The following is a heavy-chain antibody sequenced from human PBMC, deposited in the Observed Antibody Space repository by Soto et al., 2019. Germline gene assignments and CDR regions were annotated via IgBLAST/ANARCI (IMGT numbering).Heavy chain of an antibody. CDR3: ARGGYSSTWSNLLDRSGLDV. Sequence: QVQLVQSGAEAKKPGSSVKVSCKTSGGTFSSYAISWVRQAPGQGLEWMGGIVPLFRTTNYAQKFQGRVTITADTSTYTVYMGSSGLRSGDTAVYYCARGGYSSTWSNLLDRSGLDVWGQGTTGTVSS. D-gene: IGHD6-13*01. J-gene: IGHJ6*02. CDR1: GGTFSSYA. V-gene: IGHV1-69*06. CDR2: IVPLFRTT.